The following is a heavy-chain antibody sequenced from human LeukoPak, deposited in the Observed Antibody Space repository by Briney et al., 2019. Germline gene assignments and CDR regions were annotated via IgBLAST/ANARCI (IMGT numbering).Heavy chain of an antibody. Sequence: GGSLRLSCAASGFTFSNAWMSWVRQAPGKGLEWVGRIKSKTDGGTTDYAAPVKGRFTISRDDSKNTLYLQMNSLKTEDTAVYYCTTEDLFYSNSYFDYWGQGTLVTVSS. CDR2: IKSKTDGGTT. D-gene: IGHD4-11*01. J-gene: IGHJ4*02. CDR3: TTEDLFYSNSYFDY. V-gene: IGHV3-15*01. CDR1: GFTFSNAW.